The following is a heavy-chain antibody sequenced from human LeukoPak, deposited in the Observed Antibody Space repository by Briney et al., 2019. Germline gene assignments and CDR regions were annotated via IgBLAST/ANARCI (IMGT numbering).Heavy chain of an antibody. CDR3: AKGRYFDWLDYYGMDV. Sequence: GGSLRLSCAASGFTFSSYAMSWVRQAPGKGLEWVSAISGSGGSTYYADSVKGRFTISRGNSKNTLYLQMNSLRAEDTAVYYCAKGRYFDWLDYYGMDVWGQGTTVAVS. D-gene: IGHD3-9*01. V-gene: IGHV3-23*01. J-gene: IGHJ6*02. CDR2: ISGSGGST. CDR1: GFTFSSYA.